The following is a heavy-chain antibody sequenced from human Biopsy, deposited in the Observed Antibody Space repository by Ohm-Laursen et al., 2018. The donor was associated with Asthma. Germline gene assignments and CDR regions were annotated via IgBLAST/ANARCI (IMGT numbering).Heavy chain of an antibody. CDR3: ARGDSSNWSHYYFDY. CDR2: IYSGGTS. D-gene: IGHD3-22*01. Sequence: SLRLSCTATGFAVSRDHMFWVRQAPGKGLEWFSVIYSGGTSHIADSVRGRFTISRDYSKNTLYLQMHSLRAEDTAVYYCARGDSSNWSHYYFDYWGQGTLVTVSS. J-gene: IGHJ4*02. CDR1: GFAVSRDH. V-gene: IGHV3-53*01.